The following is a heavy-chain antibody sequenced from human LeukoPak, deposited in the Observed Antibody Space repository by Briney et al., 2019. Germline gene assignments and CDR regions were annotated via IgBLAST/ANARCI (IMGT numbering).Heavy chain of an antibody. D-gene: IGHD3-22*01. Sequence: VASVKVSCKASGYTFTGYYMHWVRQAPGQGLEWMGWINPNSGGTNYAQKFQGRVTMTRDTSISTAYMELSRLRSNDTAVYYCAREAGDFYYYDSSGKGGTFDIWGQGTMVTVSS. CDR2: INPNSGGT. V-gene: IGHV1-2*02. CDR3: AREAGDFYYYDSSGKGGTFDI. J-gene: IGHJ3*02. CDR1: GYTFTGYY.